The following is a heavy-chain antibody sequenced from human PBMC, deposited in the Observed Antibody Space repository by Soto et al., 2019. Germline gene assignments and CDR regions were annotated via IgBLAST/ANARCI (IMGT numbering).Heavy chain of an antibody. CDR2: IYYSGST. Sequence: SETLSLTCTVSGGSISSYYWSWIRQPPGKGLEWIGYIYYSGSTNYNPSLKSRVTISVDTSKNQFSLKLSSVTAADTAVYYCAREGGDSSPLLGYYGMDVWGQGATVT. D-gene: IGHD3-22*01. J-gene: IGHJ6*02. CDR3: AREGGDSSPLLGYYGMDV. CDR1: GGSISSYY. V-gene: IGHV4-59*01.